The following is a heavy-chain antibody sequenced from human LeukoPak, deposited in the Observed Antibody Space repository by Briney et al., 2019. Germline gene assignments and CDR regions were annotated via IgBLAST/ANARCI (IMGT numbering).Heavy chain of an antibody. CDR1: GGSFSGYY. J-gene: IGHJ4*02. CDR2: INHSGST. D-gene: IGHD5-12*01. V-gene: IGHV4-34*01. Sequence: SETLSLTCAVYGGSFSGYYWSWIRQPPGKGLEWIGEINHSGSTNYNPSLKSRVTISVDTSKNQFSLKLSSVTAADTAVYYCARDKGLRLLRGFDYWGQGTLVTVSS. CDR3: ARDKGLRLLRGFDY.